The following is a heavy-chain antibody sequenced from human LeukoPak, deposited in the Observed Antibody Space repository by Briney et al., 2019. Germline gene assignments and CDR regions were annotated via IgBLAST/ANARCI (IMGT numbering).Heavy chain of an antibody. J-gene: IGHJ4*02. CDR2: INPSGGST. D-gene: IGHD2-15*01. Sequence: GASVRVSCTASGYTFTSYYMHWVRQATGQGLEWMGIINPSGGSTSYAQKFQGRVTMTRDTSTSTVYMELSSLRSEDTAVYYCARDQFCSGGSCYLFDYWGQGTLVTVSS. V-gene: IGHV1-46*01. CDR3: ARDQFCSGGSCYLFDY. CDR1: GYTFTSYY.